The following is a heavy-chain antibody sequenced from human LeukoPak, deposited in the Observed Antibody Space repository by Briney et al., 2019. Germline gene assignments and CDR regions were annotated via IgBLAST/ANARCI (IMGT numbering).Heavy chain of an antibody. Sequence: PGGSLRLSCAASGFTFSNYWMTWVRQAPGKGLEWVASINQDRGEIHYVDSVRGRFTISRDNAKNSLSLQMSSLTAEDTAVYYCATDLYLYDNSGENAGWFDPWGQGTLVTVSS. J-gene: IGHJ5*02. CDR3: ATDLYLYDNSGENAGWFDP. V-gene: IGHV3-7*03. D-gene: IGHD3-22*01. CDR2: INQDRGEI. CDR1: GFTFSNYW.